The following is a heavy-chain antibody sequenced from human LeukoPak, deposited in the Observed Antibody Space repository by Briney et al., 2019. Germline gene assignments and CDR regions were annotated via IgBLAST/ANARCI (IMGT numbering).Heavy chain of an antibody. CDR1: GFTFSSYS. Sequence: GGSLRLSCAASGFTFSSYSMSWVRQAPGKGLVWVSRINSDGSSTSSADSVKGRFTISRDNAKNTLYLQMNSLRAEDTAVYYCAREVAYYGSGRSIDYWGQGTLVTVSS. D-gene: IGHD3-10*01. CDR2: INSDGSST. V-gene: IGHV3-74*01. CDR3: AREVAYYGSGRSIDY. J-gene: IGHJ4*02.